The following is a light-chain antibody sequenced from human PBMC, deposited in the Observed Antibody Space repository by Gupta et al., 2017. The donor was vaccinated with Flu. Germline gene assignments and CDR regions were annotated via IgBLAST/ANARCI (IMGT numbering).Light chain of an antibody. J-gene: IGKJ4*01. CDR2: DAS. CDR1: QSVSTY. CDR3: QHRSSWHIN. V-gene: IGKV3-11*01. Sequence: EVVLTQSPATLSLSPGERATLSCRASQSVSTYLAWYQQKPGQAPRLLINDASTRATGIPARFSGSGSGTEFTLTISSREPEDFAVYYCQHRSSWHINFGGGTKVEIK.